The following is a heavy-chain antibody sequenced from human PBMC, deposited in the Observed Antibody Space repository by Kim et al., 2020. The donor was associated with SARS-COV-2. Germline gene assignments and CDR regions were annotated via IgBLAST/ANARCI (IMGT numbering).Heavy chain of an antibody. J-gene: IGHJ4*02. CDR3: AKEGSGWLYYFDY. Sequence: NPSLKSRVTMSVDPSKNQFSLKLSSVTAADTAVYYCAKEGSGWLYYFDYWGQGTLVTVSS. V-gene: IGHV4-4*07. D-gene: IGHD6-19*01.